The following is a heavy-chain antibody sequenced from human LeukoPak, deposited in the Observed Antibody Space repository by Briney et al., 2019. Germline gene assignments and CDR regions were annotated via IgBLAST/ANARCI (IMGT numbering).Heavy chain of an antibody. D-gene: IGHD5-12*01. CDR2: IYYSGST. Sequence: SETLSLTCTVSSGSISSSSYYWGWIRQPPGKGLEWSGSIYYSGSTYYNPSLKSRVSISKDASKNQFSLKVSSVTAADTAEYYCARIKKVATSIDYWGQGTLVTVSS. J-gene: IGHJ4*02. V-gene: IGHV4-39*01. CDR3: ARIKKVATSIDY. CDR1: SGSISSSSYY.